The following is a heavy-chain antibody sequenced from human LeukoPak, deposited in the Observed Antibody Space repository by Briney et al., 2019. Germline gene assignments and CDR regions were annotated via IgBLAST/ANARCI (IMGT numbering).Heavy chain of an antibody. CDR2: IYYSGST. V-gene: IGHV4-59*01. Sequence: PSETLSLTCTVSGGSISSYYWSWIRQPPGKGLEWIGYIYYSGSTNYNPSLKSRVTISVDTSKNQFSLKLSSVTAADTAVYYCARYYDFWSGYGDYYYYMDVWGKGTTVTVSS. CDR3: ARYYDFWSGYGDYYYYMDV. CDR1: GGSISSYY. J-gene: IGHJ6*03. D-gene: IGHD3-3*01.